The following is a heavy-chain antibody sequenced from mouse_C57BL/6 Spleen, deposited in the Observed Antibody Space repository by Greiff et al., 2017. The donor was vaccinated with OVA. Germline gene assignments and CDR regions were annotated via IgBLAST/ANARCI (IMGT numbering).Heavy chain of an antibody. J-gene: IGHJ3*01. CDR2: IDPENGDT. D-gene: IGHD2-3*01. V-gene: IGHV14-4*01. CDR3: TTYESFAY. CDR1: GFNIKDDY. Sequence: EVQLQQSGAELVRPGASVKLSCTASGFNIKDDYMHWVKQRPEQGLEWIGWIDPENGDTEYASKFQGKATITADTSSNTAYLQLSSLPAEDTAVYYCTTYESFAYWGQGTLVTVSA.